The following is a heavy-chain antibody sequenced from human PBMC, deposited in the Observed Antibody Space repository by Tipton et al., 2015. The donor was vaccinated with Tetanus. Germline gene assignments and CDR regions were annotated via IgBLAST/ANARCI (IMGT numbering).Heavy chain of an antibody. Sequence: LRLSCTVSGVSISSYGAYWIWLRQHPGQGLEWIGYISNSGSTYYNPSLKRRVTISVDTSQKQISLKVNSVTAAATAVYYCARDRGVRGGDHFSPGMDVWGPGTTVTVS. J-gene: IGHJ6*02. CDR2: ISNSGST. CDR3: ARDRGVRGGDHFSPGMDV. D-gene: IGHD3-10*01. CDR1: GVSISSYGAY. V-gene: IGHV4-31*03.